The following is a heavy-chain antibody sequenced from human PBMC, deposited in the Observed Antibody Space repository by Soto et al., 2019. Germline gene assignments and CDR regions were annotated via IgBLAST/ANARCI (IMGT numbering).Heavy chain of an antibody. V-gene: IGHV3-23*01. CDR2: ISGSGRTT. J-gene: IGHJ5*02. CDR3: AKAHTSGHHFEH. Sequence: EVLLLDSGGGLVQPGGSLRLSCAASGFTFNSYAMSWVRQAPGKGLEWVSSISGSGRTTFFANSVKGRFTISRDNSKNTLSLHMNSLRADDAAIYYCAKAHTSGHHFEHWGQGTLVTVSS. D-gene: IGHD3-3*01. CDR1: GFTFNSYA.